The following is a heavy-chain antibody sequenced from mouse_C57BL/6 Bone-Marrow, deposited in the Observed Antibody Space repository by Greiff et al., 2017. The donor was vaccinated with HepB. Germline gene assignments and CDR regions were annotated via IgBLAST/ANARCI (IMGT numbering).Heavy chain of an antibody. V-gene: IGHV1-82*01. CDR1: GYAFSSSW. J-gene: IGHJ2*01. Sequence: QVQLKESGPELVKPGASVKISCKASGYAFSSSWMNWVKQRPGKGLEWIGRIYPGDGDTNYNGKFKGKATLTADKSSSTAYMQLSSLTSEDSAVYFCARDKSIYDGNYLFDYWGQGTTLTVSS. CDR2: IYPGDGDT. D-gene: IGHD2-1*01. CDR3: ARDKSIYDGNYLFDY.